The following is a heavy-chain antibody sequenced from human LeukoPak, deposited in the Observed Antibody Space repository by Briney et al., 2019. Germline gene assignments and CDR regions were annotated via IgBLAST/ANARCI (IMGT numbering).Heavy chain of an antibody. V-gene: IGHV3-30-3*01. CDR2: ISYDGSNK. D-gene: IGHD3-16*02. Sequence: GGSLRLSCAASGFTFSSYAMHWVRQAPGKGLEWVAVISYDGSNKYYADSVKGRFTISRDNSKNTLYLQMNSLRAEDTAVYYCAKALDDYVWGSYRSDYWGQGTLVTVSS. J-gene: IGHJ4*02. CDR1: GFTFSSYA. CDR3: AKALDDYVWGSYRSDY.